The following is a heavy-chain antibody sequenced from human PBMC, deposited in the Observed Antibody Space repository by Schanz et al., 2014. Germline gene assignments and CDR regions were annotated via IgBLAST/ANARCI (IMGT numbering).Heavy chain of an antibody. V-gene: IGHV1-18*01. D-gene: IGHD6-19*01. Sequence: QVQLVQSGAEVKKPGASVRVSCKASGYTFTSYGIHWVRQAPGQGLEWMGWISTYNGNTKYPQKLQGRVTMTTDTATTTAYMALTDLRSSDAAADYCARDRRFDGSGGLYYFDSWGQGTLVTVSS. CDR2: ISTYNGNT. CDR1: GYTFTSYG. J-gene: IGHJ4*02. CDR3: ARDRRFDGSGGLYYFDS.